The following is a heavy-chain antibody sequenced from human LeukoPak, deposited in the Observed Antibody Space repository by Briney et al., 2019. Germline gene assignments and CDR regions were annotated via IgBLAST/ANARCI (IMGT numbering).Heavy chain of an antibody. Sequence: ASVKVSCKASGYTFTSYYMHWVRQAPGQGLEWMGIINPSGGSASHAQKFQGRVTMTRDTSTSTVYMELSSLRSEDTAVYYCARNPGCSSTSCQFYYYYGMDVWGQGTTVTVSS. D-gene: IGHD2-2*01. V-gene: IGHV1-46*01. CDR1: GYTFTSYY. CDR3: ARNPGCSSTSCQFYYYYGMDV. J-gene: IGHJ6*02. CDR2: INPSGGSA.